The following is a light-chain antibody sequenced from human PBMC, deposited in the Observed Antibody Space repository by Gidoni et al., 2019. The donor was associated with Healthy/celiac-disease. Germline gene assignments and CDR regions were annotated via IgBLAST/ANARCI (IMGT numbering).Light chain of an antibody. CDR1: RSDIGYYDC. CDR2: NDN. J-gene: IGLJ2*01. Sequence: QSALTKPASVSPSPGQSITISCTGSRSDIGYYDCVSWYRQYPGKAPKMLIHNDNSRAPGVSDRFSGSKSGNTAALTITGLQTEDESDYYCCSCTERNNIIFGGGTKVTVL. V-gene: IGLV2-14*03. CDR3: CSCTERNNII.